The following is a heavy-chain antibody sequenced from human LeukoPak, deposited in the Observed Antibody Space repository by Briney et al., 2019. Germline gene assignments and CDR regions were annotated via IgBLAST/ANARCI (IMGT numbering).Heavy chain of an antibody. J-gene: IGHJ5*02. D-gene: IGHD6-13*01. CDR3: AKAAAAAGNWFDP. Sequence: PGGSLRLSCAASGFTFSDSWMSWVRQAPGKGLEWVANMNQDGSEKDYVDSVKGRFTISRDNAKNSLYLQMNSLRAEDTALYYCAKAAAAAGNWFDPWGQGTLVTVSS. CDR2: MNQDGSEK. V-gene: IGHV3-7*03. CDR1: GFTFSDSW.